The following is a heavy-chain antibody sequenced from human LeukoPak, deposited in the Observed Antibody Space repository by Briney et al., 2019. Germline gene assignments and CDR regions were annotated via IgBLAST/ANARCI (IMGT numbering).Heavy chain of an antibody. CDR2: INLDGTEE. Sequence: GGSLRLSCAASGFVFSTFWMTWVRQAPGKGLEWVANINLDGTEEHYVDSFLKGRFTISRDNAKNSPYLQMNDLRVEDTAVYYCASGRHDFLHWGQGTLVTVSS. J-gene: IGHJ4*02. CDR3: ASGRHDFLH. D-gene: IGHD3/OR15-3a*01. CDR1: GFVFSTFW. V-gene: IGHV3-7*01.